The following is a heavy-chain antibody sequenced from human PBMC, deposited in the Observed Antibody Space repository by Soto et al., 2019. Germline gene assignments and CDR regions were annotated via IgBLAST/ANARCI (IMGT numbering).Heavy chain of an antibody. CDR3: AKVMAAGYNWFDP. Sequence: GGSLRLSCAASGFTFSSYGMHWVRQAPGKGLEWVAVISYDGSNKYYADSVKGRFTISRDNSKNTLYLQMNSLRAEDTAVYYCAKVMAAGYNWFDPWGQGTLVTVSS. V-gene: IGHV3-30*18. D-gene: IGHD6-13*01. CDR2: ISYDGSNK. CDR1: GFTFSSYG. J-gene: IGHJ5*02.